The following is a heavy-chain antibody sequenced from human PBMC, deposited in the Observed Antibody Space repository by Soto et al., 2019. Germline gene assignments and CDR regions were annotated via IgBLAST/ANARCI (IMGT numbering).Heavy chain of an antibody. CDR3: ARSSITPRLFMYPFDY. CDR1: GGSITSSSHY. D-gene: IGHD6-6*01. Sequence: QLQLQESGPGLVKPSETLSLTCTVSGGSITSSSHYWGWIRQPPGKGLESVANIYYDGNTYYNPSLESPVTISLDTSKNQFSLRLDSVTAADTAVYYCARSSITPRLFMYPFDYWGQGILVTVSS. V-gene: IGHV4-39*01. CDR2: IYYDGNT. J-gene: IGHJ4*02.